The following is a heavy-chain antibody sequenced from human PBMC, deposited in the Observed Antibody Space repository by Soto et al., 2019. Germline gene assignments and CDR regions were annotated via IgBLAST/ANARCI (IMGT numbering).Heavy chain of an antibody. V-gene: IGHV1-18*01. D-gene: IGHD6-13*01. CDR3: ARESSSSCQEY. CDR2: ISAYNGKT. Sequence: ASVKVSFNVSGCTFSNYAIDWVRLAPGHGLEWMGWISAYNGKTNYAQKLQGRVTMTTDTSTSTAYMELRSLRSDDTAVYYCARESSSSCQEYWGR. CDR1: GCTFSNYA. J-gene: IGHJ2*01.